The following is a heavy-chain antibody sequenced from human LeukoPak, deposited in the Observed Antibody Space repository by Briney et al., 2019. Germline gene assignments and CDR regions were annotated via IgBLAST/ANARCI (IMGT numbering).Heavy chain of an antibody. CDR1: VGSFSGYY. CDR2: INHSGST. V-gene: IGHV4-34*01. D-gene: IGHD2-2*01. Sequence: SETLSLTCAVYVGSFSGYYWSWIRQPPGKGLEWIGEINHSGSTNYNPSLKSRVTISVDTSKNQFSLKLSSVTAADTAVYYCARRRGGGDIVVVPAAAAGSFDYWGQGTLVTVSS. J-gene: IGHJ4*02. CDR3: ARRRGGGDIVVVPAAAAGSFDY.